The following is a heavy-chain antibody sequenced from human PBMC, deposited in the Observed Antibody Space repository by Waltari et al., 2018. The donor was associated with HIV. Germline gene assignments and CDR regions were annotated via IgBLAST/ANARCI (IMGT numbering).Heavy chain of an antibody. CDR1: GYIFTTYD. V-gene: IGHV1-8*01. Sequence: QVQLVQSGAELKKPGASVNVSCHASGYIFTTYDINWGRQATGQGLGWMGWMNPNSGNTAYAQKFQGRVTMTSNNSIRTAYMELSSLRSEDTAVYYCARGGPGYHYGMDVWGQGTTVTVSS. CDR2: MNPNSGNT. CDR3: ARGGPGYHYGMDV. J-gene: IGHJ6*02.